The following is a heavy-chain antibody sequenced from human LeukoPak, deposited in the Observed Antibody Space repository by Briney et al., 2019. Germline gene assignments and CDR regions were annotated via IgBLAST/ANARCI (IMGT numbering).Heavy chain of an antibody. CDR3: ARREGDSSGYYYGTFDY. CDR1: GGSFSGYY. Sequence: SETLSLTCTVYGGSFSGYYWSWIRQPPGKGLEWIGEINHSGSTNYNPSLKSRVTISVDTSKNQFSLKLSSVTAADTAVYYCARREGDSSGYYYGTFDYWGQGTLVTVSS. CDR2: INHSGST. D-gene: IGHD3-22*01. V-gene: IGHV4-34*01. J-gene: IGHJ4*02.